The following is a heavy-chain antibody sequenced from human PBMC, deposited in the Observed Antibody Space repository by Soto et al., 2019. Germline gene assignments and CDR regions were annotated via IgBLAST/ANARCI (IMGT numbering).Heavy chain of an antibody. V-gene: IGHV1-3*01. J-gene: IGHJ4*02. Sequence: QVQLVQSGAEAKKPGASVKLSCRASGYTLTNYVIHWVRQAPGQRLEWMGWINGGNGNTKYSPKFQGRVTITRDTSASTAYMEVNSLTPEDTAVYYCVGPSGGGYSVAPDQWGQGTLVTVSS. D-gene: IGHD2-21*01. CDR1: GYTLTNYV. CDR3: VGPSGGGYSVAPDQ. CDR2: INGGNGNT.